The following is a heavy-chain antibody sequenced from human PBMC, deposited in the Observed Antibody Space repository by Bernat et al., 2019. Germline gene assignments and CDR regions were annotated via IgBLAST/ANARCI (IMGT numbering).Heavy chain of an antibody. J-gene: IGHJ6*02. V-gene: IGHV3-30-3*01. Sequence: QVQLVESGGGVVQPGRSLRLSCAASGFTFSSYAMHWVRQAPGKGLEWVAVISYDGSNKYYADSVKGRFTISRDNSKNTLYLQMNSLRAEDTAVYYCAREYSSSLYAMTWSGYYGMDVWGQGTTVTVSS. D-gene: IGHD6-13*01. CDR1: GFTFSSYA. CDR3: AREYSSSLYAMTWSGYYGMDV. CDR2: ISYDGSNK.